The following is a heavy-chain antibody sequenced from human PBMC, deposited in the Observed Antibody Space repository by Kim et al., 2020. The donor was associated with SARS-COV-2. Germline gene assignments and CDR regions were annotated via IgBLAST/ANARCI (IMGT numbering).Heavy chain of an antibody. V-gene: IGHV4-30-2*01. J-gene: IGHJ3*02. CDR3: ARTMVRGAGDAFDI. Sequence: SETLSLTCAVSGGSISSGGYSWSWIRQPPGKGLEWIGYIYYSGSTYYNPSLKSRVTISVDRSKNQFSLKLSSVTAADTAVYYCARTMVRGAGDAFDIWGQGTMVTVSS. CDR2: IYYSGST. CDR1: GGSISSGGYS. D-gene: IGHD3-10*01.